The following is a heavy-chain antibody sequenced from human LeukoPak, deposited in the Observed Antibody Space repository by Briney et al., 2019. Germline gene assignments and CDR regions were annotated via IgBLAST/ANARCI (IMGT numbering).Heavy chain of an antibody. Sequence: ASVKVSCKASGYTFISYSMNWVRQAPGQGLEWMGWINTNTGNPTYAQGFTGRFVFSLDTSVSTAYLQISSLRAEDTAVFYCARDLLRGHLEYYYMDVWGKGTTVTVSS. CDR3: ARDLLRGHLEYYYMDV. D-gene: IGHD4-17*01. CDR1: GYTFISYS. J-gene: IGHJ6*03. CDR2: INTNTGNP. V-gene: IGHV7-4-1*02.